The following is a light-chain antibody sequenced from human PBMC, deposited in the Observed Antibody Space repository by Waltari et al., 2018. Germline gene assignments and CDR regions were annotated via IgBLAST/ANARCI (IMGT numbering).Light chain of an antibody. J-gene: IGLJ1*01. Sequence: QSVLTQPPSVSGAPGQRVTISCTGSSSNIGAGYDVHWYQQLPGTAPKLPIYGTSSRPSGAPDRFSGSKSGTSASLAITGRQAEDEADYYCQSYDSRLSGYVFGTGTKVTVL. V-gene: IGLV1-40*01. CDR1: SSNIGAGYD. CDR2: GTS. CDR3: QSYDSRLSGYV.